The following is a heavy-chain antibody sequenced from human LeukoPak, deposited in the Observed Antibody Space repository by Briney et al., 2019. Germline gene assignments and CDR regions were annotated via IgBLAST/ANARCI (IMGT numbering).Heavy chain of an antibody. V-gene: IGHV1-46*01. Sequence: ASVKVSCKASGYTFTGYYMHWVRQAPGQGLEWMGIINPSGGSTSYAQKFQGRVTMTRDTSTSTVYMELSSLRSEDTAMYYCARRYCSGGSCYDLGTIDYWGQGTLVTVSS. CDR1: GYTFTGYY. CDR3: ARRYCSGGSCYDLGTIDY. CDR2: INPSGGST. J-gene: IGHJ4*02. D-gene: IGHD2-15*01.